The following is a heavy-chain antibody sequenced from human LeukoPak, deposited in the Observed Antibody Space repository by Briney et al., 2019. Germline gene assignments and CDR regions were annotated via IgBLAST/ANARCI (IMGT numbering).Heavy chain of an antibody. J-gene: IGHJ3*02. D-gene: IGHD3-22*01. CDR1: GGSISSGDYY. V-gene: IGHV4-30-4*01. CDR3: ARPPYYYDSSGYHNYAFDI. CDR2: IYYSGST. Sequence: SSQTLSLTCTVSGGSISSGDYYWSWIRQPPGKGLEWIGYIYYSGSTYYNPSLKSRVTISVDTSKNQFSLKLSSVTAADTAVYYCARPPYYYDSSGYHNYAFDIWGQGTMVTVSS.